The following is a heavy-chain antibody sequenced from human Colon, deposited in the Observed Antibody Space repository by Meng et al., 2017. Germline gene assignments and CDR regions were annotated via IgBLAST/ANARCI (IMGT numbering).Heavy chain of an antibody. J-gene: IGHJ4*02. Sequence: QVRLQGSGPGLVKPSKALSLTFPVSGASVSDTNYAWSWIRQPPGKGLEWIGYGSTNHNPSLKSRVTISVDTSKNQFSLTLNSVTAADTAVYYCARDNWGSLDYWGQGTLVTVSS. V-gene: IGHV4-61*01. D-gene: IGHD7-27*01. CDR2: GST. CDR3: ARDNWGSLDY. CDR1: GASVSDTNYA.